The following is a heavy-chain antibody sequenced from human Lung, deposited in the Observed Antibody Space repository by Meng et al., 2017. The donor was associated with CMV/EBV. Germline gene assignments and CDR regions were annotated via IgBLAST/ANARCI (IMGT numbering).Heavy chain of an antibody. Sequence: GXXRLSCAASGFTFSSYGMHWVRQAPGKGLEWVAVIWYDGSNKYYADSVKGRFTISRDNSKNTLYLQMNSLRAEDTAVYYCAKDQRERITIFGVASLEWXQGTXVTVSS. CDR3: AKDQRERITIFGVASLE. D-gene: IGHD3-3*01. CDR2: IWYDGSNK. CDR1: GFTFSSYG. J-gene: IGHJ4*02. V-gene: IGHV3-33*06.